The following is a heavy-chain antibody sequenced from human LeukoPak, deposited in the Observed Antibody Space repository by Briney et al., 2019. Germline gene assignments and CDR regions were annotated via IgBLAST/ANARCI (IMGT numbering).Heavy chain of an antibody. V-gene: IGHV3-74*01. CDR1: GFTFSSYS. CDR2: INADGSST. D-gene: IGHD2/OR15-2a*01. Sequence: GGSLRLSCAVSGFTFSSYSMNWVRQAPGKGLVWVSSINADGSSTSYADSMKGRFTISRDNAKNTLYLQMNSLRAEDTAVYYCASQQSFHYYYMDVWGKGTTVTVSS. CDR3: ASQQSFHYYYMDV. J-gene: IGHJ6*03.